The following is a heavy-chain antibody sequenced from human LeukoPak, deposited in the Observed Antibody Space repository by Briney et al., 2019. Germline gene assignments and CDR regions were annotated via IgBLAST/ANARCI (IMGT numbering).Heavy chain of an antibody. D-gene: IGHD6-19*01. CDR2: ISSSSYT. J-gene: IGHJ4*02. CDR1: GFTFSDYY. CDR3: AGGARAYSSGWEFDY. Sequence: PGGSLRLSCAASGFTFSDYYMSWIRQAPGKGLEWVSYISSSSYTNYADSVKGRFTISRDNAKNSLYLQMNSPRSEATAGYYCAGGARAYSSGWEFDYWRRGTLVSVPS. V-gene: IGHV3-11*05.